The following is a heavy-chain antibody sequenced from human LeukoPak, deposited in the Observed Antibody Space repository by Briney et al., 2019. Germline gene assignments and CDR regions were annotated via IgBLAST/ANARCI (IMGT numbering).Heavy chain of an antibody. D-gene: IGHD2-2*01. J-gene: IGHJ4*02. CDR2: IYTSGST. Sequence: TSETRSLTCTVSGGSISSGSYYWSWIRQPAGKGLEWIGRIYTSGSTNYNPSLKSRVTISVDTSKNQFSLKLSSVTAADTAVYYCARYTIGYCSSTSCSGCYFDYWGQGTLVTVSS. V-gene: IGHV4-61*02. CDR3: ARYTIGYCSSTSCSGCYFDY. CDR1: GGSISSGSYY.